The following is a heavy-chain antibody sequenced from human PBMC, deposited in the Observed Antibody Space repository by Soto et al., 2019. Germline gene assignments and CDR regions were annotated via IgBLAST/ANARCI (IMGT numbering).Heavy chain of an antibody. CDR1: GGSVSSGHFY. D-gene: IGHD6-19*01. CDR3: ARSGSGSGWL. CDR2: IYYSGST. V-gene: IGHV4-61*01. Sequence: SETLSLTCTVSGGSVSSGHFYWSWIRQPPGKGLEWIGYIYYSGSTKYNSSLRSRVTISVDTSKNQFSLKLTSVTAADTAVYYCARSGSGSGWLGGQGTLVTVSS. J-gene: IGHJ4*02.